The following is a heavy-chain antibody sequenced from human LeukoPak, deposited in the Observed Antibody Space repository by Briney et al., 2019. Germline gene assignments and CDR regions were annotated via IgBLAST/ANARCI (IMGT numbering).Heavy chain of an antibody. CDR2: INTDGSSP. D-gene: IGHD2-15*01. Sequence: GGSLRLSCAASGFTFSAYWMHWVRQAPGKGLVWVSRINTDGSSPTYAASVKGRFTISRDNAKNTLYLQMNSLTAEDTAVYYCARVDGGSGDYWGQGTLVTVSS. CDR3: ARVDGGSGDY. CDR1: GFTFSAYW. J-gene: IGHJ4*02. V-gene: IGHV3-74*01.